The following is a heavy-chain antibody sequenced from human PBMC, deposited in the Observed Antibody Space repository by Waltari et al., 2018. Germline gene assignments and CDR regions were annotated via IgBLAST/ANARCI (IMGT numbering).Heavy chain of an antibody. CDR2: GST. Sequence: GSTYYNPSLKSRVTISVDTSKNQFSLKLSSVTAADTAVYYCAREEGCSSTSCDRGYFDYWGQGTLVTVSS. J-gene: IGHJ4*02. CDR3: AREEGCSSTSCDRGYFDY. V-gene: IGHV4-31*02. D-gene: IGHD2-2*01.